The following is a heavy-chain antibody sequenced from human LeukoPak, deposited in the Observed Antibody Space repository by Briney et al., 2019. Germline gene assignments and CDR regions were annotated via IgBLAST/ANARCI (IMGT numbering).Heavy chain of an antibody. CDR3: ARDSNGSGWND. V-gene: IGHV3-30*03. D-gene: IGHD6-19*01. J-gene: IGHJ4*02. CDR1: GFTFSSYG. Sequence: GRSLRLSCAASGFTFSSYGMHWVRQAPGKGLEWVAVISYDGSNKYYADSVKGRFTISRDNSKNTLYLQMNSLRAEDTAVYYCARDSNGSGWNDWGQGTLVTVSS. CDR2: ISYDGSNK.